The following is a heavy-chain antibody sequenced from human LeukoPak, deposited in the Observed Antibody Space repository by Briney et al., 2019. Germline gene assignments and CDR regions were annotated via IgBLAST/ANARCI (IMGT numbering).Heavy chain of an antibody. CDR2: ISSSSSYI. CDR1: GFTFSDYY. V-gene: IGHV3-11*06. Sequence: PGGSLRLSCAASGFTFSDYYMSWIRQAPGKGLEWVSSISSSSSYIYYADSVKGRFTISRDNAKNSLYLQMNSLRAEDTAVYYCARKADYYYDSSAGGDYWGQGTLVTVSS. CDR3: ARKADYYYDSSAGGDY. D-gene: IGHD3-22*01. J-gene: IGHJ4*02.